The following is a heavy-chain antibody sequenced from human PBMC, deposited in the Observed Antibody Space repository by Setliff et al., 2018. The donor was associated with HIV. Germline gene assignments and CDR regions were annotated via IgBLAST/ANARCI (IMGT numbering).Heavy chain of an antibody. CDR2: FDPEDGET. V-gene: IGHV1-24*01. CDR3: ATDPGYSSTWYSESFQH. J-gene: IGHJ1*01. D-gene: IGHD6-13*01. Sequence: ASVKVSCKISGYTLTELSIHWVRQAPGKGPEWMANFDPEDGETFYALKFQGRLTMAEDTSTDTAYMELSSLRSDDTAMYYCATDPGYSSTWYSESFQHWGQGTVVTVSS. CDR1: GYTLTELS.